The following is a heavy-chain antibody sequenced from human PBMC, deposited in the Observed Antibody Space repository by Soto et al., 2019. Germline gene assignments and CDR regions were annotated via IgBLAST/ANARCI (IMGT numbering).Heavy chain of an antibody. CDR1: GYSFTSYW. V-gene: IGHV5-51*01. Sequence: PGESLKISCKGSGYSFTSYWIGWVRQMPGKGLEWMGIIYPGDSDTSYSPSFQGQVTISADKSISTAYLQWSSLKASDTAKYYCARSAACLSSCPYYYPYGVDVWGQGTPVTFSS. D-gene: IGHD6-6*01. CDR3: ARSAACLSSCPYYYPYGVDV. CDR2: IYPGDSDT. J-gene: IGHJ6*02.